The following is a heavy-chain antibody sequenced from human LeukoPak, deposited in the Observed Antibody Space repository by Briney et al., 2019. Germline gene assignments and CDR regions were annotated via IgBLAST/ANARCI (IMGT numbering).Heavy chain of an antibody. CDR1: GFTFSSYS. Sequence: GGSLRLSCAASGFTFSSYSMNWVRQAPGKGLEWVPSIEASGGATYYADSVKGRFTISRDNSKNTFYLQMNSLRAEDTAVYYCAKGSGSGWYGWFAPWGQGTLVTVSS. V-gene: IGHV3-23*01. CDR3: AKGSGSGWYGWFAP. D-gene: IGHD6-19*01. CDR2: IEASGGAT. J-gene: IGHJ5*02.